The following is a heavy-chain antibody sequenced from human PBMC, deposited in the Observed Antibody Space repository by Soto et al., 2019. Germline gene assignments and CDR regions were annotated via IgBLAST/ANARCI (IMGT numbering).Heavy chain of an antibody. CDR3: ARAYYDIVTGYYRSFDY. Sequence: SETLSLTCTVSGGSVSSGSYYWSWIRQPPGKGLEWIGYIYYSGSTNYNPSLKSRVTISVDTSKNQFSLKLSSVTAADTAVYYCARAYYDIVTGYYRSFDYWGQGTLVTVSS. V-gene: IGHV4-61*01. J-gene: IGHJ4*02. CDR1: GGSVSSGSYY. D-gene: IGHD3-9*01. CDR2: IYYSGST.